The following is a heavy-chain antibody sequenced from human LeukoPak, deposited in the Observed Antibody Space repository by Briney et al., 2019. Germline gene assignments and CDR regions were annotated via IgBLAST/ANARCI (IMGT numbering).Heavy chain of an antibody. CDR3: ARQGDDSSGSSDFQH. J-gene: IGHJ1*01. Sequence: GGSLRLSCAASGLTFSSYEMNWDRQAPGKGLEWVSYISSSGSTIYYADSVKGRFTISRDNAKNSLYLQMNSLRAEDTAVYYCARQGDDSSGSSDFQHWGQGTLVTVSS. CDR1: GLTFSSYE. CDR2: ISSSGSTI. V-gene: IGHV3-48*03. D-gene: IGHD3-22*01.